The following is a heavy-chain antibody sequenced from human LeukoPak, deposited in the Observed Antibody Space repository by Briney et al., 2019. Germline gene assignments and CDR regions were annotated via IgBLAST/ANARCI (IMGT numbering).Heavy chain of an antibody. CDR3: AKTPYVAYGYYHFDY. J-gene: IGHJ4*02. CDR2: LSGSDDTT. CDR1: GFTFSSQT. Sequence: GGSLRLSCAASGFTFSSQTMSWVRQAPGKGLEWVSVLSGSDDTTYYADSVKGRFTISRDDSKNTLYLHMSSLRAEDTAVYYCAKTPYVAYGYYHFDYWGQGTLVTVSS. D-gene: IGHD5-24*01. V-gene: IGHV3-23*01.